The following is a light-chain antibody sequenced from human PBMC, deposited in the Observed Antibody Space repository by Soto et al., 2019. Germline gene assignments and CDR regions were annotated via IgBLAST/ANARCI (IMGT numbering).Light chain of an antibody. CDR3: QQHGSSPPIT. J-gene: IGKJ5*01. V-gene: IGKV3D-20*01. CDR1: QSVSSSY. CDR2: GAS. Sequence: EIVLTQSPATLSLSPGARAPLSGGARQSVSSSYLAWYQQKPGLAPRLLIYGASSRATGIPDRFSGSGSGTDFTLTISRLEPEDFAVYYCQQHGSSPPITFGQGTRLEIK.